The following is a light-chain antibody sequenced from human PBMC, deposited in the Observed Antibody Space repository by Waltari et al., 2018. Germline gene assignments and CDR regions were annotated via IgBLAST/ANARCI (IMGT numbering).Light chain of an antibody. V-gene: IGLV2-8*01. CDR1: SGDIGTYNY. CDR2: EVN. CDR3: STYGGANNLL. Sequence: QPALTQPPSASGSPGQSVTISCAGTSGDIGTYNYVSWYQHHPGKVPRVMIDEVNKPPAVVPDRFSGSKAGDTASLTVSGLQPEDEAEYFCSTYGGANNLLFGGATKVTVL. J-gene: IGLJ2*01.